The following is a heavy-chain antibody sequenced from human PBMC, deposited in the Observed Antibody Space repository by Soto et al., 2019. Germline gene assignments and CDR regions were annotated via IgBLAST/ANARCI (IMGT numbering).Heavy chain of an antibody. J-gene: IGHJ5*02. CDR3: VKDHRTARPDGLAFDP. Sequence: PSETLSLTCIVPGGSIISSSYYWVWIRQPPGKGLEWIGSIYYSGSTYYNPSLKSRVTISRDNSKNTLYLQMSSLRAEDTAVYYCVKDHRTARPDGLAFDPWGQGTLVTVSS. CDR1: GGSIISSSYY. D-gene: IGHD6-6*01. V-gene: IGHV4-39*02. CDR2: IYYSGST.